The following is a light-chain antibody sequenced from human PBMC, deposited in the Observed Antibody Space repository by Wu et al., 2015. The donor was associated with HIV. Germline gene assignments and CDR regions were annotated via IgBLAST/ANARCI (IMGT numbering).Light chain of an antibody. CDR1: QSVSGS. Sequence: EIVLTQSPATLSLSPGERATLSCRASQSVSGSLDWFQMTPGQAPRLLIYDASHRVTGIPARFSGSGSGTDFTLTISSLEPEDFAVYYCQQYSSSPRTFGQGTKVEIK. CDR3: QQYSSSPRT. J-gene: IGKJ1*01. CDR2: DAS. V-gene: IGKV3-11*01.